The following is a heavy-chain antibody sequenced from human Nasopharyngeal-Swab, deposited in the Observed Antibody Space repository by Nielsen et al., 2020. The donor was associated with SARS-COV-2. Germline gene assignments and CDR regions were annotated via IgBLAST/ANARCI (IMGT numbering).Heavy chain of an antibody. V-gene: IGHV3-30*04. CDR3: ARDRGYSGYIIDY. J-gene: IGHJ4*02. CDR1: GFTFSDYP. CDR2: ITYVGRHA. Sequence: GESLKLSCAAAGFTFSDYPMYWLRQAPGQGLEWVAVITYVGRHASYADSVKGRFTISRDNSNNTLYLQMNSLRPDDTAVYYCARDRGYSGYIIDYWGQGTLVTVSS. D-gene: IGHD5-12*01.